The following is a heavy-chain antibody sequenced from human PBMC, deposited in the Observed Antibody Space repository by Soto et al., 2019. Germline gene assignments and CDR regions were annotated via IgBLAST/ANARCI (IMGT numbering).Heavy chain of an antibody. CDR1: GGSISSYY. CDR2: IYYSGST. V-gene: IGHV4-59*08. J-gene: IGHJ6*03. D-gene: IGHD6-13*01. Sequence: SETLSLTCTVSGGSISSYYWSWIRQPPGKGLEWIGYIYYSGSTNYNPSLKSRVTISVDTSKNQFSLKLSSVTAADTAVYYCARLLPSSSWYVGPKYYYMDLWGKGTTVTVSS. CDR3: ARLLPSSSWYVGPKYYYMDL.